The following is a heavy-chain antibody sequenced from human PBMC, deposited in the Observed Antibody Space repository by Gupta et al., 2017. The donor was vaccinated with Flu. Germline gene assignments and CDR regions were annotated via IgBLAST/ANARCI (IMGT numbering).Heavy chain of an antibody. Sequence: QVQLQESGPGLVKPSETLSLTCTVSGGSISSYYWSWIRQPPGKGLEWIGYIYYSGSTNYNPSLKSRVTISVDTSKNQFSLKLSSVTAADTAVDYCARDHGIAAYRWFDPWGQGTLVTVSS. D-gene: IGHD6-13*01. J-gene: IGHJ5*02. CDR3: ARDHGIAAYRWFDP. CDR2: IYYSGST. CDR1: GGSISSYY. V-gene: IGHV4-59*01.